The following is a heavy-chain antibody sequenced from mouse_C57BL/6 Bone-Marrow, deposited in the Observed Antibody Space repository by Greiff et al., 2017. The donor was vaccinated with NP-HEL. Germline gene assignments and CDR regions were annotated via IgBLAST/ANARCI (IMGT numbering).Heavy chain of an antibody. J-gene: IGHJ2*01. Sequence: EVQLQQSGTVLARPGASVKMSCKTSGYTFTSYWMHWVKQRPGQGLEWIGAIYPGNSDTSYNQKFKGKAKLTAVTSASTVYIELSSLTNEDSAVYYCTRPYGTGAFDYWGQGTTLTVSS. V-gene: IGHV1-5*01. CDR2: IYPGNSDT. CDR3: TRPYGTGAFDY. CDR1: GYTFTSYW. D-gene: IGHD1-1*01.